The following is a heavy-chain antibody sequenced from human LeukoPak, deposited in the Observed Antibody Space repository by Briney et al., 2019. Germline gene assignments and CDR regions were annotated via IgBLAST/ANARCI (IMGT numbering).Heavy chain of an antibody. J-gene: IGHJ5*02. V-gene: IGHV4-61*02. Sequence: TLSLTCTVSGGSISSGSYYWSWIRQPAGKGLEWFGRIYTSGSTNYNPSLKSRVTISVDTSKNQFSLKLSSVTAADTAVYYCARDGWFGELTSWGQGTLVTVSS. D-gene: IGHD3-10*01. CDR3: ARDGWFGELTS. CDR1: GGSISSGSYY. CDR2: IYTSGST.